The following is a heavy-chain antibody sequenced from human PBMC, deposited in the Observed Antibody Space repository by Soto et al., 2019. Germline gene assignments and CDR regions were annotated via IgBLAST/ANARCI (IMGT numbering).Heavy chain of an antibody. J-gene: IGHJ3*02. CDR2: IYPGDSDT. Sequence: PGESLKISCKGSGYSFTSYWIGWVRQMPGKGLEWMGIIYPGDSDTRYSPSFQGQVTISADKSISTAYLQWSSLKASDTAMYYCAREGVLAYCGGECHHDAFDIWGQGTMVTVSS. CDR3: AREGVLAYCGGECHHDAFDI. V-gene: IGHV5-51*01. CDR1: GYSFTSYW. D-gene: IGHD2-21*01.